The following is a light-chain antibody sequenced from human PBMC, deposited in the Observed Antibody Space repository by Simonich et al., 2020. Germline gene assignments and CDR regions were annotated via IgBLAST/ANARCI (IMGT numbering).Light chain of an antibody. Sequence: EIVLTQSPGTLSLSPGERATLSCMASQSVSSSYLAWYQQKPGLAPRLLIYGASTRATGIPARFSGSGSGTEFTLTISSLQSEDFAVYYCQQYNNWPPYTFGQGTKLEIK. J-gene: IGKJ2*01. CDR1: QSVSSSY. V-gene: IGKV3-15*01. CDR3: QQYNNWPPYT. CDR2: GAS.